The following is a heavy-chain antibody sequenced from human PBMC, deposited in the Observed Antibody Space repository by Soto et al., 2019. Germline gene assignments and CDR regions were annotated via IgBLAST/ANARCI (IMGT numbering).Heavy chain of an antibody. CDR2: IYWDDSK. J-gene: IGHJ4*02. Sequence: QITLKESGPTLVRPTQTLTLTCAFSGFSLSTSGVGVGWIRQPPGKALEWLAVIYWDDSKHYSPSLRSRLTITKDTSKNQVVLTMTNXDPXXXGXXXXAHKGPEDWPLDYWGQGTLVTVSS. CDR3: AHKGPEDWPLDY. D-gene: IGHD3-9*01. CDR1: GFSLSTSGVG. V-gene: IGHV2-5*02.